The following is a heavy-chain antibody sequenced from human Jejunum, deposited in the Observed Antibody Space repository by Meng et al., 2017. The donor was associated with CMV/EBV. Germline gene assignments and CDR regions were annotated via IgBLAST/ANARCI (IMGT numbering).Heavy chain of an antibody. Sequence: HVQLVQAGAEAQKPGSSVKVACKTSVCSFSTYTFSWVRQAPGQGLEWMGGLIPVLNKAKSAPRFQDRVTFTADETTTTAYMELSSLTFEDTAVYFCARGRGNQPLFDFWGQGTLVTVSS. CDR1: VCSFSTYT. CDR3: ARGRGNQPLFDF. J-gene: IGHJ4*02. D-gene: IGHD2/OR15-2a*01. V-gene: IGHV1-69*10. CDR2: LIPVLNKA.